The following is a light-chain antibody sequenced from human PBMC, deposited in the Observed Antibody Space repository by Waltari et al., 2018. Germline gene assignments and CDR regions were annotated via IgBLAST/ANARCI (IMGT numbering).Light chain of an antibody. Sequence: QSALTQPASVSGSPGQSITISCTGTSSDIGRYNYVPWFQQHPGKAPKLMIYDVRNRHSGVSNRFSGSKSDYTASLTISGLQAEDEAVYFCNSFTSSNTVIFGGGTKLTV. CDR3: NSFTSSNTVI. J-gene: IGLJ2*01. CDR1: SSDIGRYNY. V-gene: IGLV2-14*03. CDR2: DVR.